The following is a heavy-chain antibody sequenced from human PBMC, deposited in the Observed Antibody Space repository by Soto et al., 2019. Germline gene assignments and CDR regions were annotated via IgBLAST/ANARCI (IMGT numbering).Heavy chain of an antibody. CDR2: NSATGAGT. V-gene: IGHV3-23*01. Sequence: GRSLRLSCAASGFTFSSYGMTWVRQAPGKGLEWVSFNSATGAGTYYADSVKGRFTISRDNSKNTLYLQMTSLRADDTAVYYCAKDRRAGGNYGFYSDFWGQGALVTVSS. CDR3: AKDRRAGGNYGFYSDF. D-gene: IGHD1-7*01. CDR1: GFTFSSYG. J-gene: IGHJ4*02.